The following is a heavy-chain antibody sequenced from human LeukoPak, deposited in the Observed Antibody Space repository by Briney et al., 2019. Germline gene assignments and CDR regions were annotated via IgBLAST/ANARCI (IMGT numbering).Heavy chain of an antibody. CDR1: EFTFSSYA. J-gene: IGHJ4*02. Sequence: PGGSLRLSCAASEFTFSSYAMSWVRQAPGKGLEWVSAISGSGGSTYYADSVKGRFTISRDNSKNTLYLQMNSLRAEDTAVYYCAKDSDAAGYYYFDYWGQGTLVTVSS. V-gene: IGHV3-23*01. D-gene: IGHD3-9*01. CDR3: AKDSDAAGYYYFDY. CDR2: ISGSGGST.